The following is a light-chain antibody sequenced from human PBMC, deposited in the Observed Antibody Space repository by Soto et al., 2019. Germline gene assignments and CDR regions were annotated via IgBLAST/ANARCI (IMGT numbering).Light chain of an antibody. CDR2: DVS. CDR3: SSFAGSDNWV. Sequence: QSALTQPPSASGSPGQSVTISCTGTSSSVGGYDYVSWYQQHPGKAPKLMIYDVSKRPSGVPDRFSGSKSGNTASLTVSGLQAEDEADYYCSSFAGSDNWVFGGGTKVTVL. V-gene: IGLV2-8*01. J-gene: IGLJ3*02. CDR1: SSSVGGYDY.